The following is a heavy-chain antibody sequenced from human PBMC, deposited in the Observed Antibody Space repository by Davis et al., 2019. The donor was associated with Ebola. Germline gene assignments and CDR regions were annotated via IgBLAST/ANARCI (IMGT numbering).Heavy chain of an antibody. CDR2: FDPEDGET. CDR1: GYTLTELS. CDR3: AREATMVRGGGWFDP. J-gene: IGHJ5*02. V-gene: IGHV1-24*01. D-gene: IGHD3-10*01. Sequence: ASVKVSCKVSGYTLTELSMHWVRQAPGKGLEWMGGFDPEDGETIYAQKFQGRVTMTEDTSTDTAYMELRSLRSDDTAVYYCAREATMVRGGGWFDPWGQGTLVTVSS.